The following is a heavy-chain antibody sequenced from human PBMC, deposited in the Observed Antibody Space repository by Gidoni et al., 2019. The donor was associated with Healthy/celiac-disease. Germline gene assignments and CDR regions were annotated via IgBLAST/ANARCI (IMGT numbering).Heavy chain of an antibody. CDR1: GGSTSSYY. Sequence: QVQLQESGPGLVKPAETLSLTCTVTGGSTSSYYWSWIRQPPGKGLEWVGYIYYSGSTNYNPSLKSRVTISVDTSKNQFSLKLSSVTAADTAVYYCARGPRVGATIDYWGQGTLVTVSS. V-gene: IGHV4-59*01. J-gene: IGHJ4*02. CDR3: ARGPRVGATIDY. CDR2: IYYSGST. D-gene: IGHD1-26*01.